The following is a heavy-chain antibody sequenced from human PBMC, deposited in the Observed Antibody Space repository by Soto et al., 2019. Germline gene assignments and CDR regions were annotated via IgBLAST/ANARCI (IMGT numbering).Heavy chain of an antibody. CDR2: ISYDGSNK. CDR1: GFTFSSYA. D-gene: IGHD3-22*01. CDR3: ARVGDSSGYLLYYFDY. V-gene: IGHV3-30-3*01. J-gene: IGHJ4*02. Sequence: PGGSLRLSCAASGFTFSSYAMHWVRQAPGKGLEWVAVISYDGSNKYYADSVKGRSTISRDNSKNTLYLQMNSLRAEDTAVYYCARVGDSSGYLLYYFDYWGQGTLVTVSS.